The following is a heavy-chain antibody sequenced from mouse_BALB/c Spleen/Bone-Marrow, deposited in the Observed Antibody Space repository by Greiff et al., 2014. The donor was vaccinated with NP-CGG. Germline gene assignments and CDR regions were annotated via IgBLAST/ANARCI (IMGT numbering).Heavy chain of an antibody. CDR3: ARYYYGSSYFDY. V-gene: IGHV14-3*02. CDR1: GFNIKDTY. CDR2: IDPANGNT. Sequence: VQLKQSGAELVKPGASVKLSCTASGFNIKDTYMRWVKQRPEQGLEWIGRIDPANGNTKYDPKFQGKATITADTSSNTAYLQLSSLTSEDAAVYYRARYYYGSSYFDYWGQGTTLTVSS. J-gene: IGHJ2*01. D-gene: IGHD1-1*01.